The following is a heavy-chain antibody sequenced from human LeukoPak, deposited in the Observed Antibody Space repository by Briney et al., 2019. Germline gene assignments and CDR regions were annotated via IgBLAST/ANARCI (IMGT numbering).Heavy chain of an antibody. CDR1: GFNFDDYS. CDR3: ARVPEWAPRDGYYSRGDGYYYGMDV. D-gene: IGHD3-22*01. Sequence: PGGSLRLSCAASGFNFDDYSMHWVRQVPGKGLEWVSLISWDGGTTFYSDSVKGRFTISRDNAKNSLYLQMNSLRAEDTAVYYCARVPEWAPRDGYYSRGDGYYYGMDVWGQGTTVTVSS. CDR2: ISWDGGTT. V-gene: IGHV3-43*01. J-gene: IGHJ6*02.